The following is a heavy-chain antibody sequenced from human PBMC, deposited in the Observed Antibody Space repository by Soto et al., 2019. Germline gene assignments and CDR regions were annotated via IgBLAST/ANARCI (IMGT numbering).Heavy chain of an antibody. CDR1: GGSISSSSYY. CDR2: IYYSGST. Sequence: TSETLSLTCTVSGGSISSSSYYWGWIRQPPGKGLEWIGSIYYSGSTYYNPSLKSRVTISVDTSKNQFSLKLSSVTAADTAVYYCARRLVVVVAATPGSNWFDPWGQGTLVTVSS. J-gene: IGHJ5*02. CDR3: ARRLVVVVAATPGSNWFDP. D-gene: IGHD2-15*01. V-gene: IGHV4-39*01.